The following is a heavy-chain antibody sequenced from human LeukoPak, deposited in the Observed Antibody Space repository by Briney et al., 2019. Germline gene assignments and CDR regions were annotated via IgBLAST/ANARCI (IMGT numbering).Heavy chain of an antibody. CDR2: IRSKAYGGTT. Sequence: GGSLRLSCTASGFTFGDYAMSWFRQAPGKGLEWVGFIRSKAYGGTTEYAASVKGRFTISRDDSKSIAYLQMNNLKTEDTAVYYCTRDGLGGGPDAFDIWGQGTMVTVSS. V-gene: IGHV3-49*03. CDR3: TRDGLGGGPDAFDI. CDR1: GFTFGDYA. J-gene: IGHJ3*02. D-gene: IGHD2-15*01.